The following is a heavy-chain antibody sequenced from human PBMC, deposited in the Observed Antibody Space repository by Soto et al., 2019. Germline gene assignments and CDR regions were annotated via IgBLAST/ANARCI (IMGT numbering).Heavy chain of an antibody. CDR1: GDSVSTNSAT. CDR3: ARLIGNSWLDS. CDR2: TYYRSKWYN. V-gene: IGHV6-1*01. J-gene: IGHJ5*01. Sequence: SQTLSLTCAISGDSVSTNSATWDWTRQSPSRGLEWLGRTYYRSKWYNDYAVSVKGRITINPDTSNNQLSLQLSSVTPDDTAVYYCARLIGNSWLDSWGQGTMVTVSS. D-gene: IGHD2-8*01.